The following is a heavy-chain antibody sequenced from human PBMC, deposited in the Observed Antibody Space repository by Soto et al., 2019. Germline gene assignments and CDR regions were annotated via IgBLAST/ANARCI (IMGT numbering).Heavy chain of an antibody. V-gene: IGHV3-23*01. Sequence: HPGGSLRLSCAASGFTFSNYAVTWVRQAPGKGLEWVSTISGSGGSTYYADSVKGRFTISRDNSKNTLYLQMNSLRAEDTAVYYCAKVQGSSWYEIDSWGQVTLVTVS. J-gene: IGHJ4*02. CDR1: GFTFSNYA. D-gene: IGHD6-13*01. CDR2: ISGSGGST. CDR3: AKVQGSSWYEIDS.